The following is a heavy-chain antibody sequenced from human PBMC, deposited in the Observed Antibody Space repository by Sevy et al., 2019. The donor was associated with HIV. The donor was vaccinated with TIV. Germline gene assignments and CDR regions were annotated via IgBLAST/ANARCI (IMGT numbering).Heavy chain of an antibody. J-gene: IGHJ5*02. Sequence: ASVKVSCKASGYPFTSYVIHWVRQAPGQRLEWMGWINAGNGNTKYSQKFRGRVTLTRDTSASTAFMEMSSLRSEDTAVYYCARGGYCSSTSCYNWFDPWGQGTLVTVSS. V-gene: IGHV1-3*01. CDR1: GYPFTSYV. CDR3: ARGGYCSSTSCYNWFDP. CDR2: INAGNGNT. D-gene: IGHD2-2*01.